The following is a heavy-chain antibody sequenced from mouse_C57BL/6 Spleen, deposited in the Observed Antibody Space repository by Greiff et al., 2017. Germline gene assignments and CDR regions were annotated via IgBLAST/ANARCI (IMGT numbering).Heavy chain of an antibody. CDR3: ARAPNYGNSPFDY. Sequence: QVQLQQPGAELVMPGASVKLSCKASGYTFTSYWMHWVKQRPGQGLEWIGEIDPSDSYTNYNQKFKGKSTLTVDKSSSTAYMQLSSLTSEDSAVYYCARAPNYGNSPFDYWGQGTTLTVSS. CDR1: GYTFTSYW. J-gene: IGHJ2*01. CDR2: IDPSDSYT. D-gene: IGHD2-1*01. V-gene: IGHV1-69*01.